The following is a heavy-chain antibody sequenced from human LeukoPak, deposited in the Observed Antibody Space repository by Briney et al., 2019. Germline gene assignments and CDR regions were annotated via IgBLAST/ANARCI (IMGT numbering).Heavy chain of an antibody. CDR1: GFTVSSNY. V-gene: IGHV3-66*01. Sequence: GGSLRLSCAASGFTVSSNYMSWVRQAPGKGLEWVSVIYSGGSTYYADSVKGRFTISRDNSKNTLYLQVDSLRAEDTAVYYCARDPVGGSGNYYEGYFQHWGQGTLVTVSS. CDR2: IYSGGST. CDR3: ARDPVGGSGNYYEGYFQH. J-gene: IGHJ1*01. D-gene: IGHD3-10*01.